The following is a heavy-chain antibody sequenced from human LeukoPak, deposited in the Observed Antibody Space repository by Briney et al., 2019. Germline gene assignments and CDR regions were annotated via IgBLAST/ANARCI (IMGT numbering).Heavy chain of an antibody. D-gene: IGHD5-24*01. CDR3: AKGAHSRDGYNYHFDY. CDR1: GFTFSSYA. Sequence: GGSLRLSCAASGFTFSSYAMSWVRQAPGKGLEWVSAISGSGGSTYYADSVKGRSTISRDNSKNTLYLQMNSLRAEDTAVYYSAKGAHSRDGYNYHFDYWGQGTLVTVSS. CDR2: ISGSGGST. V-gene: IGHV3-23*01. J-gene: IGHJ4*02.